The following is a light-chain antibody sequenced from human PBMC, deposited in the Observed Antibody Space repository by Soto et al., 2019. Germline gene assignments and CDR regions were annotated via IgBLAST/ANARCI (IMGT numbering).Light chain of an antibody. Sequence: QSVLTQPPSVSEAPGQRVTISCTGSSSNIGAGYEAHWYQQVPGTAPQLLIYENNNRPSGVPDRFSGSKSGTSASLAIAGLQAEYEAEYYCQSYDSRLSGYVFGTGNKVTVL. CDR3: QSYDSRLSGYV. J-gene: IGLJ1*01. CDR2: ENN. CDR1: SSNIGAGYE. V-gene: IGLV1-40*01.